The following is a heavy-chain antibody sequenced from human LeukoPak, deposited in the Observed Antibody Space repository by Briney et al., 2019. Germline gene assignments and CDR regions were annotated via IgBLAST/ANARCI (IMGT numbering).Heavy chain of an antibody. D-gene: IGHD3-22*01. J-gene: IGHJ4*02. CDR2: ISSSGSTI. CDR1: GFTFSSYE. CDR3: ARAQRMIVPNFDY. V-gene: IGHV3-48*03. Sequence: GGSLRLSCAASGFTFSSYEMNWVRQAPGKGLEWVSYISSSGSTIYYADSVKGRFTISRDNAKNSLYLQMNSLRAEGTAVYYCARAQRMIVPNFDYWGQGTLVTVSS.